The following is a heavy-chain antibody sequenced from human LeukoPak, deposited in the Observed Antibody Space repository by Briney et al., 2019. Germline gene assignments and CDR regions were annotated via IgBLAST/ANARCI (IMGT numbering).Heavy chain of an antibody. CDR2: ISAYNGNT. J-gene: IGHJ4*02. D-gene: IGHD4-11*01. V-gene: IGHV1-18*01. CDR3: ARASTVTTFDY. CDR1: GYAFASYD. Sequence: ASVKVSCKASGYAFASYDISWVRQAPGQGLECMGWISAYNGNTNYAQKLQGRVTMTRDTSISTAYMELSRLRSDDTAVYYCARASTVTTFDYWGQGTLVTVSS.